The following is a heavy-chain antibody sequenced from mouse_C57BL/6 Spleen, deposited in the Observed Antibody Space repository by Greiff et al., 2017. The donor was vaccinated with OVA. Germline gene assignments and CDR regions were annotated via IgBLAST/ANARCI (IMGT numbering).Heavy chain of an antibody. Sequence: QVQLQQPGAELVKPGASVKMSCKASGYTFTSYWITWVKQRPGQGLEWIGDIYPGSGSTNYNEKFKSKATLTVDTSSSPAYMQLSSLTSVDSAVYYCARVGDYGAWFAYWGQGTLVTVSA. J-gene: IGHJ3*01. V-gene: IGHV1-55*01. CDR1: GYTFTSYW. D-gene: IGHD2-4*01. CDR3: ARVGDYGAWFAY. CDR2: IYPGSGST.